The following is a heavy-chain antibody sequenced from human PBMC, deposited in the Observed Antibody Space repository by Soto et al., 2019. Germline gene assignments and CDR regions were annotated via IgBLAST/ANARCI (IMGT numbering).Heavy chain of an antibody. CDR2: IIPIFGTA. D-gene: IGHD2-8*01. V-gene: IGHV1-69*13. Sequence: SVKVSCKASGGTFSSYAISWVRQAPGQGLEWMGGIIPIFGTANYAQKFQGRVTITADESTSTAYMELSSLRSEDTAVYYCARRNGFYCTNGVCHKNWFDPWGQGXLVTVYS. CDR3: ARRNGFYCTNGVCHKNWFDP. J-gene: IGHJ5*02. CDR1: GGTFSSYA.